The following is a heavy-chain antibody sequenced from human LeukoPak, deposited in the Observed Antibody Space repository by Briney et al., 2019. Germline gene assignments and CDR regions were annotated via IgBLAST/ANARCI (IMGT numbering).Heavy chain of an antibody. CDR1: GYRFTTYW. Sequence: GESLKISCKGSGYRFTTYWIGWVRQMPGKGLEWMEIIYPDDFDARYSPSFQGQVTISADKSISTAYLQWSSLKASDTAVYYCARIAVAGSMNDPFDVWGQGTLVTVSS. V-gene: IGHV5-51*01. D-gene: IGHD6-19*01. J-gene: IGHJ4*02. CDR2: IYPDDFDA. CDR3: ARIAVAGSMNDPFDV.